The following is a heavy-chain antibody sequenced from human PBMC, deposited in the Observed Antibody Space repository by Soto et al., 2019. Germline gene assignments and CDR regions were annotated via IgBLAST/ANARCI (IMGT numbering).Heavy chain of an antibody. Sequence: PSETLSLTCTVSGGSISSSSYYWGGIRQPPGKGLEWIGSIYYSGSTYYNPSLKSRVTISVGTSKNQFSLKLSSVTAADAAVYYCASHGATVEFAYWGQGALVTVSS. J-gene: IGHJ4*02. V-gene: IGHV4-39*01. CDR1: GGSISSSSYY. CDR3: ASHGATVEFAY. CDR2: IYYSGST. D-gene: IGHD4-4*01.